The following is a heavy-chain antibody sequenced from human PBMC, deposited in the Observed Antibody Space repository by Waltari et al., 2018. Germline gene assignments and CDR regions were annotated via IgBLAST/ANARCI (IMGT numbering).Heavy chain of an antibody. CDR3: AKPGGSANYYYYYMDV. V-gene: IGHV3-30*18. CDR1: GFTFSSYG. D-gene: IGHD1-26*01. CDR2: ISYEGSNK. Sequence: QVQLVESGGGVVQPGRSLRLSCAASGFTFSSYGMHWVRQAPGKGLEWVAVISYEGSNKYYADSGKGRFTISRDNSKNTLYLQMNSLRAEDTAVYYCAKPGGSANYYYYYMDVWGKGTTVTISS. J-gene: IGHJ6*03.